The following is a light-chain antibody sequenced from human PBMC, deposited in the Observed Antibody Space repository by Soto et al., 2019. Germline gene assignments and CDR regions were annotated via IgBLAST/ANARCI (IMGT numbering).Light chain of an antibody. CDR3: CSYAGGSTSPYV. J-gene: IGLJ1*01. V-gene: IGLV2-23*02. Sequence: QSVLTQPASVSGSPGQSISISCTGTSSDVGSYDLVSWYQQHPGGAPKLMIYEVTKRPSGVSNRFSGSKSANTASLTISGLLAEDEADYYCCSYAGGSTSPYVFGTGTKLTVL. CDR1: SSDVGSYDL. CDR2: EVT.